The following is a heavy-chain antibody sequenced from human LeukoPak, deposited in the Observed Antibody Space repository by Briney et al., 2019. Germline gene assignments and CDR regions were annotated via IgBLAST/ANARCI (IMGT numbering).Heavy chain of an antibody. CDR3: AKRADYYDSSRALYDAFDL. Sequence: GGSLRLSCAASGFTFRTYGMHWVRQAPGKGLEWVTFIRYDGSDKYYADSVKGRFTISRDTSKNTLFLQMSSLRVEDTAVYYCAKRADYYDSSRALYDAFDLWGQGTMVTVSS. D-gene: IGHD3-16*01. J-gene: IGHJ3*01. CDR1: GFTFRTYG. V-gene: IGHV3-30*02. CDR2: IRYDGSDK.